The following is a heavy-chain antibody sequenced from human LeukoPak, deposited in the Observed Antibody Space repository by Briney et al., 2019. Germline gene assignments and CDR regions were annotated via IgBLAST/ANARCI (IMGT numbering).Heavy chain of an antibody. CDR1: GGTFSSYA. CDR3: ARAPDDSSAPPRDY. CDR2: IIPIFGIA. J-gene: IGHJ4*02. D-gene: IGHD3-22*01. V-gene: IGHV1-69*04. Sequence: ASVKVSRKASGGTFSSYAISWVRQAPGQGLEWMGRIIPIFGIANYAQKFQGRVTITADKSTSTAYMELSSLRSEDTAVYYCARAPDDSSAPPRDYWGQGTLVTVSS.